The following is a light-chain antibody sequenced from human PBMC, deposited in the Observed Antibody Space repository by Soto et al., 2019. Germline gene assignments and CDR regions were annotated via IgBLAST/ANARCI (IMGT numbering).Light chain of an antibody. J-gene: IGLJ3*02. CDR3: SSYAGSNTVV. V-gene: IGLV2-14*03. Sequence: QSALTQPASVSGSPGQSITISCTGTNSDVGGYNFVSWYQQHPGKAPKVIIYDVTNRPSGVSNRFSGSKSGNTASLTVSGLQTEDEADYFCSSYAGSNTVVFGGGTKLTVL. CDR2: DVT. CDR1: NSDVGGYNF.